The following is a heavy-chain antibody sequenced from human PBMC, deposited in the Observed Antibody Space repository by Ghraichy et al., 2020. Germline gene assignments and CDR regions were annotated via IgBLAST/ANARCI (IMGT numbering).Heavy chain of an antibody. V-gene: IGHV4-39*01. CDR1: GGSISSSSYY. J-gene: IGHJ5*02. D-gene: IGHD2-15*01. CDR3: ARHSTDCSGGSCYPNWFDP. Sequence: SETLSLTCTVSGGSISSSSYYWGWIRQPPGKGLEWIGSIYYSGSTYYNPSLKSRVTISVDTSKNQFSLKLSSVTAADTAVYYCARHSTDCSGGSCYPNWFDPWGQGTLVTVSS. CDR2: IYYSGST.